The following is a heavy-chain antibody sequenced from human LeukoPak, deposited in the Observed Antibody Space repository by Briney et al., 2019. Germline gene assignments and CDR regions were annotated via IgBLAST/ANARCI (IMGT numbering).Heavy chain of an antibody. Sequence: SETLSLTCAVYGGSFSGYYWTWIRQPPGKGLEWIGEINHSGSTNYNPSLKSRVTISVDTSKNQFSLKLSSVTAADTAVYYCAGIWLGGNWFDPWGQGTLVTVSS. CDR3: AGIWLGGNWFDP. V-gene: IGHV4-34*01. J-gene: IGHJ5*02. CDR1: GGSFSGYY. D-gene: IGHD3-10*01. CDR2: INHSGST.